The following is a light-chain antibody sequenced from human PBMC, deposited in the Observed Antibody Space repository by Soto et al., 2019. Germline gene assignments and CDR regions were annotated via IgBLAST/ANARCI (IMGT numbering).Light chain of an antibody. Sequence: EIVVKKSPATVSVSKGERATLSCRASQTVINKLAWFQQEPGQAPRLLIYDASTRATGIPARFSGSGSGTEFTLTISSLQSEDFAVYYCQQYNDWLWTFGQVANVDIK. CDR2: DAS. CDR1: QTVINK. CDR3: QQYNDWLWT. J-gene: IGKJ1*01. V-gene: IGKV3-15*01.